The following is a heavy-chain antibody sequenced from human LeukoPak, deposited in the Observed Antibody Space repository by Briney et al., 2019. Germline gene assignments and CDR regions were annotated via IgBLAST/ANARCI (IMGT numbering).Heavy chain of an antibody. V-gene: IGHV3-30*18. CDR1: GFTFSSYG. CDR3: AKDRYCSSTSCYSHYYYYGVDV. D-gene: IGHD2-2*01. Sequence: PGGSLRLSCAASGFTFSSYGMHWVRQAPGKGLEWVAVISYDGSNKYYADSVKGRFTISRDNSKNTLYLQMNSLRAEDTAVYYCAKDRYCSSTSCYSHYYYYGVDVWGQGTTVTVSS. J-gene: IGHJ6*02. CDR2: ISYDGSNK.